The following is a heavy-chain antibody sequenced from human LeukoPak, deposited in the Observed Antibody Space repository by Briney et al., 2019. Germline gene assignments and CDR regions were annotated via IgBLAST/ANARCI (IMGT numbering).Heavy chain of an antibody. CDR3: ARVAYSGYEEY. V-gene: IGHV4-34*01. J-gene: IGHJ4*02. CDR2: INHSGST. Sequence: SETLSPTCAVYGGSFSGYYWSWVRQPPGKGLEWIGEINHSGSTNYNPSLKSRATISVDTSKNQFSLKVNSVTAADTAVYYCARVAYSGYEEYWGQGTLVTVSS. D-gene: IGHD5-12*01. CDR1: GGSFSGYY.